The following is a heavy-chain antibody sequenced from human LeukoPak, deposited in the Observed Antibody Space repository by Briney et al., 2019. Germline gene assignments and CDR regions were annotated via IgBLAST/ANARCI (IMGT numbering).Heavy chain of an antibody. CDR3: ASENFGN. V-gene: IGHV3-7*05. J-gene: IGHJ4*02. CDR2: IKPDGSGK. CDR1: GFTFSTYA. D-gene: IGHD1-7*01. Sequence: GGSLRLSCAASGFTFSTYAMHWVRQAPGKRLEWVANIKPDGSGKYYADSVKGRFTISRDNTKNSLFLQMNSLRAEDAAVYHCASENFGNWGQGTLVTVSS.